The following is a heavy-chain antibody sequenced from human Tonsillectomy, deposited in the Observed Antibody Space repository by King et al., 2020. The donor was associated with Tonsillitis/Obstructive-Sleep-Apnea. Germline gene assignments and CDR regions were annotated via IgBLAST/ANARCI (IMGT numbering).Heavy chain of an antibody. Sequence: VQLVESGGGVVRPGRSLRLSCAASGFTFPNYGMHWVRQAPGKGLECVAIIRYDGYRKFYSDSVKGRFTISRDSFKNTLYLQMNSQRAEDPAVYYCARDSVGFLEWHLTNYHSYYYMDVWGKGTTVTVPS. CDR2: IRYDGYRK. CDR1: GFTFPNYG. V-gene: IGHV3-33*01. CDR3: ARDSVGFLEWHLTNYHSYYYMDV. D-gene: IGHD3-3*01. J-gene: IGHJ6*03.